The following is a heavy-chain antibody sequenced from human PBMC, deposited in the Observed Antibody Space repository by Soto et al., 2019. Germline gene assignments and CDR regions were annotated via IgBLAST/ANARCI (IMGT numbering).Heavy chain of an antibody. J-gene: IGHJ4*02. CDR1: GFTFSSYW. CDR3: ARDQSYGDYTLDY. V-gene: IGHV3-7*03. CDR2: IKQDGSEK. Sequence: PVGSLRLSCAASGFTFSSYWMSWVRQAPGKGLEWVANIKQDGSEKYYVDSVKGRFTISRDNAKNSLYLQMNSLRAEDTAVYYCARDQSYGDYTLDYWGQGTLVTVSS. D-gene: IGHD4-17*01.